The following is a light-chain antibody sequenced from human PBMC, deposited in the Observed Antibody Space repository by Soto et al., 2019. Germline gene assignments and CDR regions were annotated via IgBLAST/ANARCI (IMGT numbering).Light chain of an antibody. CDR3: QQRSNWPIT. CDR1: QSVNNY. J-gene: IGKJ5*01. V-gene: IGKV3-11*01. Sequence: EIVLTQSPATLSFSPGDRVTLSCRASQSVNNYLAWYQQKPGQAPGLLIYDTSNRATGIPARFSGSGSGTDFTLTINNLDPEDFAVYYCQQRSNWPITFGQGTDWRL. CDR2: DTS.